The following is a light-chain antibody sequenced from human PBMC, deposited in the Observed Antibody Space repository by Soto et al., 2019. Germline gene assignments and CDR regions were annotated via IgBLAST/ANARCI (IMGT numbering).Light chain of an antibody. CDR2: DDT. Sequence: SYELTQPPSMSVAPGQTARITCGGDNIGSKSLHWYQQKPCQAPVLVVYDDTDRPSGIPERFSGSNSANTATLTISRVEGGDEADYYCQVWETGSDHPLFGGGTKLTVL. CDR3: QVWETGSDHPL. V-gene: IGLV3-21*02. CDR1: NIGSKS. J-gene: IGLJ2*01.